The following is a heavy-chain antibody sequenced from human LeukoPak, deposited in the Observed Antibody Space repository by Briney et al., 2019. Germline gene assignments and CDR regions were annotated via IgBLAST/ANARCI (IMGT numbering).Heavy chain of an antibody. CDR3: AKAQDSSGWYVHFDS. J-gene: IGHJ4*02. D-gene: IGHD6-19*01. CDR2: ISAFGGST. V-gene: IGHV3-23*01. CDR1: GFTFGNYA. Sequence: PGGSLRLSCAASGFTFGNYAMNWVRQGPGKGLEYISGISAFGGSTYDADSVKGRFIISRDNSKNTVYLQMYSLRAADTAVYYCAKAQDSSGWYVHFDSWGQGTLVTVSS.